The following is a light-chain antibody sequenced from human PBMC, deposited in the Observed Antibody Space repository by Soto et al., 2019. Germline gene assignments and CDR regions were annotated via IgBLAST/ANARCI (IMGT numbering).Light chain of an antibody. V-gene: IGKV1-33*01. CDR3: LHHHNFPIT. CDR1: QNINNY. J-gene: IGKJ5*01. CDR2: DAS. Sequence: DIQMTQSPSSLSASVGDRVTITCQASQNINNYLNWYQQKPGRAPKLLIYDASNLEAGVPSRFRGSGSGTDFTFTISRLQPEDFATYYCLHHHNFPITFGQGTRLEIK.